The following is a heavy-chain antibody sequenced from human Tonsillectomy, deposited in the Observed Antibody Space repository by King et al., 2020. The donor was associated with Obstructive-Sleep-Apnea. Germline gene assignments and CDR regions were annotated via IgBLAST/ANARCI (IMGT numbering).Heavy chain of an antibody. J-gene: IGHJ4*02. D-gene: IGHD2/OR15-2a*01. CDR2: IYHSGCT. V-gene: IGHV4-4*02. CDR3: ASGNSTSPGY. Sequence: LQLQESGPGLVKPSGTLSLTCAVSGGSISSTNWWSWVRQPPGKGLEWIGEIYHSGCTHYNPSLKNRATISIDNSVNQFPLKLTSMTAAATAVYYCASGNSTSPGYWGQGTLVTVSS. CDR1: GGSISSTNW.